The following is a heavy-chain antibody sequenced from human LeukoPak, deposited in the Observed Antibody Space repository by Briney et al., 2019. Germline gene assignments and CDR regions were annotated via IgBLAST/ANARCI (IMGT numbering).Heavy chain of an antibody. CDR1: GFTFSEYS. CDR2: ISSSGSYV. D-gene: IGHD6-25*01. V-gene: IGHV3-21*01. CDR3: ARALAGATGDY. J-gene: IGHJ4*02. Sequence: PGGSLRLPCVASGFTFSEYSMNWVRQAPGKGLEWVSSISSSGSYVYHADSVKGRFTISRDNAKNSLYLQMNSLRAEDTAIYYCARALAGATGDYWGQGTLVTVSS.